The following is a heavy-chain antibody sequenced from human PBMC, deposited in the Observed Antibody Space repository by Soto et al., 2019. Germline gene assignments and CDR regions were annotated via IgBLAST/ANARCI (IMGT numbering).Heavy chain of an antibody. Sequence: EVQLLESGGGLVQPGGSLRPSCAASGFTFSSYAMSWVRQAPGKGLEWVSAISGSGGSTYYADSVKGRFTISRDNSKNTLYLQMNSLRAEDTAVYYCAKSVVGATEGTYWGQGTLVTVSS. J-gene: IGHJ4*02. CDR2: ISGSGGST. V-gene: IGHV3-23*01. CDR1: GFTFSSYA. CDR3: AKSVVGATEGTY. D-gene: IGHD1-26*01.